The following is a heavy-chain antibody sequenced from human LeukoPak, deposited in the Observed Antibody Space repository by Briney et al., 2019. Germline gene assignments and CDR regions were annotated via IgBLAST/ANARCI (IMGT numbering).Heavy chain of an antibody. CDR1: GGSISSYY. CDR2: IYYSGST. CDR3: AREIPAVTTLYYYYYGMDV. V-gene: IGHV4-59*12. Sequence: PSETLSLTCTVSGGSISSYYWSWIRQPPGKGLEWIGYIYYSGSTNYNPSLKSRVTISVDTSKNQFSLKLSSVTAADTAVYYCAREIPAVTTLYYYYYGMDVWGQGTTVTVSS. D-gene: IGHD4-17*01. J-gene: IGHJ6*02.